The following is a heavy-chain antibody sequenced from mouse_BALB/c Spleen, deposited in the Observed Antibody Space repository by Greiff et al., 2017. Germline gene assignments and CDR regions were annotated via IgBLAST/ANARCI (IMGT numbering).Heavy chain of an antibody. J-gene: IGHJ4*01. CDR1: GYTFTEYT. Sequence: EVHLVESGPELVKPGASVKISCKTSGYTFTEYTMHWVKQSHGKSLEWIGGINPNNGGTSYNQKFKGKATLTVDKSSSTAYMELRSLTSEDSAVYYCARSGTTATGYYAMDYWGQGTSVTVSS. CDR2: INPNNGGT. D-gene: IGHD1-2*01. V-gene: IGHV1-18*01. CDR3: ARSGTTATGYYAMDY.